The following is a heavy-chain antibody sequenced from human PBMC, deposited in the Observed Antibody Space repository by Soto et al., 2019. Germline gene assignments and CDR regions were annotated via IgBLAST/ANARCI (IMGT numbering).Heavy chain of an antibody. CDR3: ARDRLVVVVAATRESWFDP. J-gene: IGHJ5*02. V-gene: IGHV1-3*01. CDR2: INAGNGNT. D-gene: IGHD2-15*01. Sequence: ASVTVSCKASGYTFTSFAMHWVRQAPGQRLEWMGWINAGNGNTKYSQKFQGRVTITRDTSASTAYMELSSLRSEDTAVYYCARDRLVVVVAATRESWFDPWGQGTLVTVSS. CDR1: GYTFTSFA.